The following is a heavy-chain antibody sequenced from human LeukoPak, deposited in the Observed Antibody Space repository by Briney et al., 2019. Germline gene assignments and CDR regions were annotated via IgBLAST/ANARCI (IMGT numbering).Heavy chain of an antibody. CDR2: IIPILGIA. V-gene: IGHV1-69*04. D-gene: IGHD6-19*01. CDR1: GGTFSSYA. CDR3: ARIRIAVAGDDAFDI. J-gene: IGHJ3*02. Sequence: SVKVSCKASGGTFSSYAISWVRQAPGKGLEWMGRIIPILGIANYAQKFQGRVTITADKSTSTAYMELSSLRSEDTAVYYCARIRIAVAGDDAFDIWGQGTMVTVSS.